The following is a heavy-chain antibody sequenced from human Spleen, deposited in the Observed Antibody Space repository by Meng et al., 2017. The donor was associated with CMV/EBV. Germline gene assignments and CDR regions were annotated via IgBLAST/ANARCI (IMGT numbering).Heavy chain of an antibody. CDR3: ARAIIAAAWYFDL. V-gene: IGHV1-2*02. D-gene: IGHD6-13*01. J-gene: IGHJ2*01. Sequence: VGLVQSGSEVKKLGASVKVSCKASGYTFTGYYMHWVRQAPGQGLEWMGWINPNSGGTNYAQKFQGRVTMTRDTSISAAYMELSRLRSDDTAVYYCARAIIAAAWYFDLWGRGTLVTVPS. CDR1: GYTFTGYY. CDR2: INPNSGGT.